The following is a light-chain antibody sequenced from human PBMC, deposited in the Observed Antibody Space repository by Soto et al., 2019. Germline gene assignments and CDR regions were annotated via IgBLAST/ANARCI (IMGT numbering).Light chain of an antibody. V-gene: IGKV3-15*01. J-gene: IGKJ4*01. CDR2: GAS. Sequence: EIVSTQSSAAISFSPGEIPTHSRRASQSVSSYLAWYQQKPGQAPRLLIYGASTRATGIPARFSGSGSGTDFTLTINSLQSEDAAVYYCQKYHHWPVNFGGGPTGDIK. CDR3: QKYHHWPVN. CDR1: QSVSSY.